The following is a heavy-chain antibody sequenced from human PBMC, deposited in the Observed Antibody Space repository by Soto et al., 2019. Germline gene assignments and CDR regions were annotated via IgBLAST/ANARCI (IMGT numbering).Heavy chain of an antibody. CDR2: IYYSGST. CDR1: GGSISSSSYY. CDR3: ARDRPSVIDHYDILTGPDGFDP. D-gene: IGHD3-9*01. J-gene: IGHJ5*02. V-gene: IGHV4-39*07. Sequence: PSETLSLTCTVSGGSISSSSYYWGWIRQPPGKGLEWIGSIYYSGSTYYNPSLKSRVTISVDTSKNQFSLKLSSVTAADTAVYYCARDRPSVIDHYDILTGPDGFDPWGQGTLVTVSS.